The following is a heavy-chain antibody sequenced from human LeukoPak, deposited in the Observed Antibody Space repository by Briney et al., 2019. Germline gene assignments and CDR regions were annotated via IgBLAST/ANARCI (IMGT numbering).Heavy chain of an antibody. V-gene: IGHV4-59*01. D-gene: IGHD6-19*01. Sequence: PSETLSLTCTVSGGSISSYYWSWIRQPPGKGLEWIGYIYYSGSTKYNASLKSRVTISVDTSKNQFSLKLSSVTAADTAVYYCARGGPNSSGWRIDYWGQGTLVTVSS. CDR1: GGSISSYY. CDR3: ARGGPNSSGWRIDY. CDR2: IYYSGST. J-gene: IGHJ4*02.